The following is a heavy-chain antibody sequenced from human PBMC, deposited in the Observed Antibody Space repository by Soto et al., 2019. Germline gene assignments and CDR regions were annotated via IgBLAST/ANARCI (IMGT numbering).Heavy chain of an antibody. CDR2: IYSNGGT. CDR3: ARLPRGDSYGDTDS. J-gene: IGHJ1*01. V-gene: IGHV4-31*03. CDR1: GGSVTSGDCY. Sequence: SETLSLTCTVSGGSVTSGDCYLNWIRQHPGGGREWIGYIYSNGGTYCNPTPRSRVSIPLDTPRNQFSLWLTSVTAADTAVYYSARLPRGDSYGDTDSWGQGALVTVSS. D-gene: IGHD5-18*01.